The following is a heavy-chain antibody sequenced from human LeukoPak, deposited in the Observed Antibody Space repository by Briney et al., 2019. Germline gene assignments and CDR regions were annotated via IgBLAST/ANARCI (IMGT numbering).Heavy chain of an antibody. CDR3: ARHGGGSGSYYPYNWFDP. CDR2: IYYSGST. V-gene: IGHV4-39*01. CDR1: GGSISSSSYY. J-gene: IGHJ5*02. Sequence: SETLSLTCTVSGGSISSSSYYWGWIRQPPGKGLERIGSIYYSGSTYYNPSLKSRVTISVDTSKNQFSLKLSSVTAADTAVYYCARHGGGSGSYYPYNWFDPWGQGTLVTVSS. D-gene: IGHD3-10*01.